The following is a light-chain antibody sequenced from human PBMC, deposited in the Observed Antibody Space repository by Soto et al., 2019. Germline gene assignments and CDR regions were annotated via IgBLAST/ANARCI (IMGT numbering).Light chain of an antibody. V-gene: IGKV1-5*01. CDR2: GAS. CDR3: QHSNTYLCT. CDR1: QSIRGW. J-gene: IGKJ2*02. Sequence: DIQMTQSPSTLSASVGDRVNITCRASQSIRGWLAWYQKKPGKAPKVLIYGASRLPSGVPPRFSGSGSETEFTLTISDLQPDDFATYYCQHSNTYLCTFGQGTKV.